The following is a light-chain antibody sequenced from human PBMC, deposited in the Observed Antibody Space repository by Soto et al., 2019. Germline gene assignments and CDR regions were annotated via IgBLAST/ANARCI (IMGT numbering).Light chain of an antibody. CDR1: QSVSIW. CDR3: QQYDSYST. V-gene: IGKV1-5*01. CDR2: DAS. Sequence: DIQMTQSPSTLSASEGDRVTISCRASQSVSIWLAWYQQKPGRAPKLLIPDASSLERGVPSRFSGSGSGTEFTLTISSLQPDDFATYYCQQYDSYSTFGQGTKVDIK. J-gene: IGKJ1*01.